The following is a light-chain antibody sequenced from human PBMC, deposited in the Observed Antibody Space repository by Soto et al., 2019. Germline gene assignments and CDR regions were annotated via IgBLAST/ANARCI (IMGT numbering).Light chain of an antibody. J-gene: IGKJ3*01. V-gene: IGKV3-11*01. CDR1: QSIGSY. CDR2: DTS. Sequence: EIVLTQSPATLSLSPGERATLSCRASQSIGSYLAWYQQKPGQAPRLLIYDTSNRATAIPDRFSGSGSVTDFTLTISSLEPEDLAVYYFQQRSSGPLFTFRPGTKVNLK. CDR3: QQRSSGPLFT.